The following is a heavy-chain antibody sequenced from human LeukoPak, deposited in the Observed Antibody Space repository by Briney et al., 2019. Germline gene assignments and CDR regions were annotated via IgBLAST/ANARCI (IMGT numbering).Heavy chain of an antibody. V-gene: IGHV3-48*02. J-gene: IGHJ4*02. CDR3: ATSAI. CDR1: GFTFSSFN. Sequence: GGSLRLSCAASGFTFSSFNMNWVRQAPGKGLEWISYISSSSSSIYYADSVKGRFTISRDNAKNSLYLQMNSLREEDTAVYYCATSAIRGQGTLVTVSS. CDR2: ISSSSSSI.